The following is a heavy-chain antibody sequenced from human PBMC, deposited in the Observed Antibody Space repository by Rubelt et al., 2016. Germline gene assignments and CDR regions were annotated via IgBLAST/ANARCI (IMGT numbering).Heavy chain of an antibody. CDR1: GGSFSGYF. Sequence: QVQLRQWGAGLLKPSETLSLTCGVYGGSFSGYFWSWIRQSPGTGLEWIGEITHSGSTTYNPSLKSRVTISVDTSKDQFSLKVTSVTTADTAVYYCARLRGGTDYWGQGTLVTVSS. CDR2: ITHSGST. J-gene: IGHJ4*02. V-gene: IGHV4-34*01. CDR3: ARLRGGTDY. D-gene: IGHD3-10*01.